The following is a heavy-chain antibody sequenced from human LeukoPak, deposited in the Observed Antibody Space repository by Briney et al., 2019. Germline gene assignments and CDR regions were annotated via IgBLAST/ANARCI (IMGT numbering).Heavy chain of an antibody. CDR3: ARVGAAAGTGWFDP. Sequence: GGSLRLFCAASGFTFSSYWMSWVRQAPGKGLEWVANIKQDGSEKYYVDSVKGRFTISRDNAKNSLYLQMNSLRAEDTAVYYCARVGAAAGTGWFDPWGQGTLVTVPS. D-gene: IGHD6-13*01. J-gene: IGHJ5*02. V-gene: IGHV3-7*01. CDR1: GFTFSSYW. CDR2: IKQDGSEK.